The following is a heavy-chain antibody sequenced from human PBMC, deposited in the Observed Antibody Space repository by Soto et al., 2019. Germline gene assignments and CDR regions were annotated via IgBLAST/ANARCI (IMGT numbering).Heavy chain of an antibody. J-gene: IGHJ6*02. CDR3: ARGRSYYGSGSYYGSYYYYGMDV. D-gene: IGHD3-10*01. CDR2: INPSGGST. V-gene: IGHV1-46*01. CDR1: GYTFTSYY. Sequence: QVQLVQSGAEVKKPGASVKVSCKASGYTFTSYYMHWVRQAPGQGLEWMGIINPSGGSTSSAQKFQGRVTMTRDTSTSTVYMELSSLRSEDTAVYYCARGRSYYGSGSYYGSYYYYGMDVWGQGTTVTVSS.